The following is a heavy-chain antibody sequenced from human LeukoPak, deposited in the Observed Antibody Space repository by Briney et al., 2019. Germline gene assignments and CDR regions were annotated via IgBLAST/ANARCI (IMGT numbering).Heavy chain of an antibody. CDR1: GFTFSSYE. Sequence: GGSLRLSCAASGFTFSSYEMNWVRQAPGKGLEWVSYISSSGGTIYYADSVKGRFTISRDNAKNSLYLQMNSLRAEDTAVYYCARETVSGSYDYWGQGTLVTVSS. CDR3: ARETVSGSYDY. D-gene: IGHD1-26*01. V-gene: IGHV3-48*03. J-gene: IGHJ4*02. CDR2: ISSSGGTI.